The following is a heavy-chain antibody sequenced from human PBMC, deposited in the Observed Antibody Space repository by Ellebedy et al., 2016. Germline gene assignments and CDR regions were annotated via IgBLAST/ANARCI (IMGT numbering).Heavy chain of an antibody. CDR3: ARGIVVVPVAIRTFYYFDS. CDR1: GGSISSSSYY. D-gene: IGHD2-2*02. J-gene: IGHJ4*02. Sequence: SETLSLXXTVSGGSISSSSYYWGWIRQPPGKGLEWIGSIYYSGSTNYNPSLKSRVTISVDTSKNQFSLKLSSMTAADTAVYYCARGIVVVPVAIRTFYYFDSWGQGTLVTVSS. V-gene: IGHV4-39*07. CDR2: IYYSGST.